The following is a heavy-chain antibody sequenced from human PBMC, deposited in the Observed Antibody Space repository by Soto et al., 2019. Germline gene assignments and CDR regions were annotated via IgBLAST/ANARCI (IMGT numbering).Heavy chain of an antibody. D-gene: IGHD5-18*01. Sequence: SETLSLTCTVSGVSISSDEYYWSWIRQPPGKGLDWIGYIYYSGSTYYNPSLKSRVTLSVDTSENQFSLEVTSVTAADTAVYYCARVFRGYSYHNGANYYCGMDFWGQVPTGTVCS. J-gene: IGHJ6*02. CDR3: ARVFRGYSYHNGANYYCGMDF. V-gene: IGHV4-30-4*01. CDR1: GVSISSDEYY. CDR2: IYYSGST.